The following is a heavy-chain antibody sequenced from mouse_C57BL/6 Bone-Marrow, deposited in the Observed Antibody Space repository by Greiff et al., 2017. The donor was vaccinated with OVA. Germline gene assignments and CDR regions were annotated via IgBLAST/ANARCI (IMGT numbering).Heavy chain of an antibody. CDR2: IDPSDSYT. CDR1: GYTFTSYW. V-gene: IGHV1-69*01. J-gene: IGHJ2*01. D-gene: IGHD1-1*01. Sequence: QVQLQQPGAELVMPGASVKLSCKASGYTFTSYWMHWVKQRPGQGLEWIGEIDPSDSYTNYNQKFKGKSTLTVDKSSSTAYMQLSSLTSEDSAVYYCARSPGYGSSYGYWGQGTTLTVSS. CDR3: ARSPGYGSSYGY.